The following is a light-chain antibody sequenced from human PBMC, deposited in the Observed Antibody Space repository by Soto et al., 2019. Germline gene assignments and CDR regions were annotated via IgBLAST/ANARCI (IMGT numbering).Light chain of an antibody. V-gene: IGKV3-20*01. CDR2: GAS. J-gene: IGKJ1*01. CDR1: QSVSSSF. Sequence: EIVLTQSPGTLSLSPGERATLSCRASQSVSSSFLAWYQQKLGQAPRLLIYGASSRATGIPDRFSGSGSGTDFTLTISRLEPEDFAVYYCQHYGSSFWTFGQGTKV. CDR3: QHYGSSFWT.